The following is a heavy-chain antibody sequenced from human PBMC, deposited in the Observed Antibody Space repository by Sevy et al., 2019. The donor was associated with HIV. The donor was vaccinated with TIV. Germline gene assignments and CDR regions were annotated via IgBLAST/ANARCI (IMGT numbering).Heavy chain of an antibody. D-gene: IGHD3-3*01. CDR2: ISHSGDNT. V-gene: IGHV3-23*01. CDR1: GLSFNNYA. CDR3: AGRKVGDFWSGSVRGPWAGGPLFDY. J-gene: IGHJ4*02. Sequence: GGSLRLSCTSSGLSFNNYALIWVRQAPGKGLEWVSTISHSGDNTNYADSVKGRFIISRDNSENTLYLQMNSLRAEDTALYYGAGRKVGDFWSGSVRGPWAGGPLFDYWGQGTLVTVSS.